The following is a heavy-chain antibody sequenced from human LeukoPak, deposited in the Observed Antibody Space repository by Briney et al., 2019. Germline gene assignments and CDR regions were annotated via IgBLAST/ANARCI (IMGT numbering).Heavy chain of an antibody. CDR3: ARDREQLVGGDAFDI. CDR1: GFTFSSYS. V-gene: IGHV3-48*04. J-gene: IGHJ3*02. D-gene: IGHD6-13*01. Sequence: GGSLRLSCAASGFTFSSYSMNWVRQAPGKGLEWVSYISSSGSTIYYADSVKGRFTISRDNAKNSLYLQMNSLRAEDTAVYYCARDREQLVGGDAFDIWGQGTTVTVSS. CDR2: ISSSGSTI.